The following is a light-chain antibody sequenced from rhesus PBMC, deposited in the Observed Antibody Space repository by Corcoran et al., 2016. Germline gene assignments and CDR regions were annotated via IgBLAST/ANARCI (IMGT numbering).Light chain of an antibody. CDR1: QGISSY. Sequence: DIQLTQSPSSLSASVGDRVTITCRASQGISSYLAWYQQKSGKAPKLLIYAASNLQSGVPSRFSGSGSGTEFLTISRLQPEDFATYYCQQRNSYPRTFGQGTKVEIK. V-gene: IGKV1-38*01. CDR3: QQRNSYPRT. J-gene: IGKJ1*01. CDR2: AAS.